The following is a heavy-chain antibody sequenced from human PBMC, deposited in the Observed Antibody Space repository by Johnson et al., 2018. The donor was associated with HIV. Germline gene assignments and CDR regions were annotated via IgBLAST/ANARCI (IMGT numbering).Heavy chain of an antibody. V-gene: IGHV3-53*01. CDR2: IYSGGST. D-gene: IGHD5-24*01. CDR3: ARLRAEAQFDAFDI. J-gene: IGHJ3*02. CDR1: GFTVSSNY. Sequence: VHLVESGGGLIQPGGSLRLSCAASGFTVSSNYMSWVRQAPGKGLEWVSVIYSGGSTYYADSVKGRFTISRDNSKNTLYLQMNSLRAEDTAVYYCARLRAEAQFDAFDIWGQGTMVTVSS.